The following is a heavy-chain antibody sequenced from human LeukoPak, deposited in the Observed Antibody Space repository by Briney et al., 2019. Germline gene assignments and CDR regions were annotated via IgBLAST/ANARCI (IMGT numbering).Heavy chain of an antibody. CDR2: INHSGST. Sequence: SETLSLTCAVYGGSFSGYCWSWIRQPPGKGLEWIREINHSGSTNYNPSLKSRVTISVDTSKNQFSLKLSSVTAADTAVYYCARGPQGGYSYGPPPSYWGQGTLVTVSS. V-gene: IGHV4-34*01. CDR3: ARGPQGGYSYGPPPSY. J-gene: IGHJ4*02. CDR1: GGSFSGYC. D-gene: IGHD5-18*01.